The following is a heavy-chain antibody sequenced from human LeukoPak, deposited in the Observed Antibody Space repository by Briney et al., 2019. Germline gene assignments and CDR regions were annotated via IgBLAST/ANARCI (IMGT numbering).Heavy chain of an antibody. D-gene: IGHD6-19*01. J-gene: IGHJ4*02. CDR3: AREIAVAGKNYFDY. V-gene: IGHV1-8*01. Sequence: ASVKVSCKASGYTFTSYDINWVRQATGQGLEWMGWMNPNSGNTGYAQKFQGRVTMTRNTSISTAYMELSSLRSEDTAVYYCAREIAVAGKNYFDYWGQGTLVTVSS. CDR1: GYTFTSYD. CDR2: MNPNSGNT.